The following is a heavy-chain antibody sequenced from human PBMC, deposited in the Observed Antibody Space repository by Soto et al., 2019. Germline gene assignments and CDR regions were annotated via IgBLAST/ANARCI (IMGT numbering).Heavy chain of an antibody. J-gene: IGHJ3*02. CDR2: IYPGDSDT. CDR3: ARHPTSCSGGSCYSIDAFDI. D-gene: IGHD2-15*01. Sequence: EVQLVRSGAEVKKPGESLKISCKGSGYSFTSYWIGWVRQMPGKGLEWMGIIYPGDSDTRYSPSFQGQVTISADKSISTAYLQWSSLKASDTAMYYCARHPTSCSGGSCYSIDAFDIWGQGTMVTVSS. CDR1: GYSFTSYW. V-gene: IGHV5-51*01.